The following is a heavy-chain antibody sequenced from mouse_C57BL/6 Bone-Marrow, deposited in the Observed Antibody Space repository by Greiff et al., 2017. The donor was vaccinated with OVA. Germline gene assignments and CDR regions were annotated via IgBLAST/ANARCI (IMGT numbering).Heavy chain of an antibody. D-gene: IGHD2-2*01. CDR2: INPSNGGP. Sequence: QVQLQQPGTELVKPGASVKLSCKASGYTFTSYWMHWVKQRPGQGLEWIGNINPSNGGPNTNGKFKRKATLTVDKSSSTAYMQLSSLTSEVSAVYYCAREVTTNYYAMDYWGQGTSVTVSS. CDR1: GYTFTSYW. J-gene: IGHJ4*01. CDR3: AREVTTNYYAMDY. V-gene: IGHV1-53*01.